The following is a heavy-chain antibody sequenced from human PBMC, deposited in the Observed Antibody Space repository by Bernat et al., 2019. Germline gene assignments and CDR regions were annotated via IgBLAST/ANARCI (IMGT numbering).Heavy chain of an antibody. J-gene: IGHJ4*02. CDR3: ARDLGSGSLHY. V-gene: IGHV1-3*04. D-gene: IGHD6-19*01. Sequence: QVQLVQSGAEVKKPGASVKVSCKASGYTFTSYAIHWVRQAPGQRLEWMGWINTGNGDTRYSRKFQGRVTITRDTSASTAYVEVSSLRSEDTAVYYCARDLGSGSLHYWGQGTLVTVSS. CDR2: INTGNGDT. CDR1: GYTFTSYA.